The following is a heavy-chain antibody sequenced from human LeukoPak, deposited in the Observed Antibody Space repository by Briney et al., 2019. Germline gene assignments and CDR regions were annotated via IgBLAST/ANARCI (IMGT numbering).Heavy chain of an antibody. CDR3: ANTYYYDSSGYFGGFDY. CDR1: GFTFSSYG. V-gene: IGHV3-30*02. J-gene: IGHJ4*02. CDR2: IRYDGSNK. D-gene: IGHD3-22*01. Sequence: GGSLRLSCAASGFTFSSYGMHWVRQAPGKGLEWVAIIRYDGSNKYYADSVKGRFTISRDNSKNTLYLQMNSLRAEDTAVYYCANTYYYDSSGYFGGFDYWGQGTLVTVSS.